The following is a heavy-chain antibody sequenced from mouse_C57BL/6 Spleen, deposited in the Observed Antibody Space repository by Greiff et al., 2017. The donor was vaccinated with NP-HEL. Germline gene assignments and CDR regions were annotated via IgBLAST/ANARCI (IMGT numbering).Heavy chain of an antibody. J-gene: IGHJ2*01. CDR1: GYTFTSYW. D-gene: IGHD1-1*01. Sequence: QVQLQQPGAELVMPGASVKLSCKASGYTFTSYWMHWVKQRPGQGLEWIGEIDPSDSYTNYNQKFKGKSTLTVDKSSSTAYMQLSSLTSEDSAVYYCTTTLVAKGAFDYWGQGTTLTVSS. CDR3: TTTLVAKGAFDY. V-gene: IGHV1-69*01. CDR2: IDPSDSYT.